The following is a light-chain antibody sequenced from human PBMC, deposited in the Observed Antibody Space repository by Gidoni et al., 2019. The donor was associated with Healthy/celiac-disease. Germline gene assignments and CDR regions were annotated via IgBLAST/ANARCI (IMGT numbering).Light chain of an antibody. CDR3: QQYNSYSES. J-gene: IGKJ2*03. CDR1: QSISSW. Sequence: DIQMTQSPSPLSASVGDRVTITCRASQSISSWLAWYQQKPGKAPKLLIYKASSLESGVPSRFSGSGSGTEFTLTISSLQPDDFATYYCQQYNSYSESFGQGTQLEIK. V-gene: IGKV1-5*03. CDR2: KAS.